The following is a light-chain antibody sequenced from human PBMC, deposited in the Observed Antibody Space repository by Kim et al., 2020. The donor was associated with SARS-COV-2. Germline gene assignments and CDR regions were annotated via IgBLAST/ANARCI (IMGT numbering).Light chain of an antibody. J-gene: IGKJ5*01. Sequence: EILLTQSPATLSLSPGERATLSCRASQSVSNYLAWYQQKPGQAPRLLIYDASTRATGIPARFRGSGSGTDFSLTISSLEPEDFAVYYCQQRSNWPENTFGQGTRLEIK. CDR2: DAS. CDR3: QQRSNWPENT. V-gene: IGKV3-11*01. CDR1: QSVSNY.